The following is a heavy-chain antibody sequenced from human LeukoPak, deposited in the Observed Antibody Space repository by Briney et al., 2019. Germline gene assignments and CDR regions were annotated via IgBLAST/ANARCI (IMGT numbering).Heavy chain of an antibody. CDR3: ARDRVAVAGTTVGDYYYYGMDV. CDR1: GYTFTSYY. V-gene: IGHV1-46*01. J-gene: IGHJ6*02. Sequence: ASVKVSCKASGYTFTSYYMHWVRQAPGQGLEWMGIINPSGGSTSYAQKFQGRVTMTRDTSTSTVYMELSSLRSEDTAVYYCARDRVAVAGTTVGDYYYYGMDVWGQGTTVTVSS. D-gene: IGHD6-19*01. CDR2: INPSGGST.